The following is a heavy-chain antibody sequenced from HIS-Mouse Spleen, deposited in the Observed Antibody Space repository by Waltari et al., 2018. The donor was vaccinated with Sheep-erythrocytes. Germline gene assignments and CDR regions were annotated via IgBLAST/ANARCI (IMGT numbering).Heavy chain of an antibody. J-gene: IGHJ3*02. CDR3: ARDTGTDAFDI. D-gene: IGHD1-1*01. V-gene: IGHV3-21*01. CDR2: ISSSSSYI. Sequence: AASGFTFSSYSMNWVRQAPGKGLEWVSSISSSSSYIYYEDSVKGRFTISRDNAKNSLYLQMNSLRAEDTAVYYCARDTGTDAFDIWGQGTMVTVSS. CDR1: GFTFSSYS.